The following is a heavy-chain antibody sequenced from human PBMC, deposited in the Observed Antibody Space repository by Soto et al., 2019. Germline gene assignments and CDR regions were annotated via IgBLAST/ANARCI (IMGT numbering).Heavy chain of an antibody. CDR3: VKGTTYDILTGVWFDP. D-gene: IGHD3-9*01. V-gene: IGHV3-64D*06. CDR1: GFTFISYA. J-gene: IGHJ5*02. CDR2: ISSNGGST. Sequence: PGGSLRLSCSASGFTFISYAIHCFRHSPLKGLEYVSAISSNGGSTYYADSVKGRFTISRDNSKNTLYLQMSSLRAEDTAVYYCVKGTTYDILTGVWFDPWGQGTLVTVSS.